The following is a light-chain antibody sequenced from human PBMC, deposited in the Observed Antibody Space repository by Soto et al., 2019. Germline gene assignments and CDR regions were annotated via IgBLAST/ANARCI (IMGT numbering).Light chain of an antibody. CDR3: RHYNTYSPPYT. CDR1: PSISHS. Sequence: DVQMTQFPSTLSASVGDRVTITCRASPSISHSLAWYQQKPGKAPHLLIYKASSLECGVPSRFSGSGSGTEFTLTITNLQPEDVATYYCRHYNTYSPPYTFGQGTKLEIK. CDR2: KAS. J-gene: IGKJ2*01. V-gene: IGKV1-5*03.